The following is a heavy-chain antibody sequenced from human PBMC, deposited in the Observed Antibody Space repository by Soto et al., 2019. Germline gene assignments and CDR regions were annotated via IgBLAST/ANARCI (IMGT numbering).Heavy chain of an antibody. Sequence: ASVKVSCKASGYTFTGYYMHWVRQAPGQGLEWMGWINPNSGGTNYAQKFQGWVTMTRDTSISTAYMELSRLRSDDTAVYYCARDATENYGMDARGQGTTVTVSS. CDR2: INPNSGGT. CDR1: GYTFTGYY. CDR3: ARDATENYGMDA. V-gene: IGHV1-2*04. J-gene: IGHJ6*02.